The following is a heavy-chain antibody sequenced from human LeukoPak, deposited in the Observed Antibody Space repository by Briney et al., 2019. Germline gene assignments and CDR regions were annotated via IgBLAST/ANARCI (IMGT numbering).Heavy chain of an antibody. CDR3: ARDISGDGYNFFDY. CDR2: ISYDGSNK. D-gene: IGHD5-24*01. CDR1: GFTFSSYA. J-gene: IGHJ4*02. V-gene: IGHV3-30-3*01. Sequence: GGSLRLSCAASGFTFSSYAMHWVRQAPGKGLEWVAVISYDGSNKYYADSVKGLFTISRDNSKNTLYLQMNSLRAEDTAVYYCARDISGDGYNFFDYWGQGTLVTVSS.